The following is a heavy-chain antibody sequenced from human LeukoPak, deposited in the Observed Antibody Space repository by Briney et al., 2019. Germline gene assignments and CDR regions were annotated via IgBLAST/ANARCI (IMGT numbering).Heavy chain of an antibody. Sequence: ASVKVPCKASGYTFTSYDINWVRQATGQGLEWMGWMNPNSGNTGYAQKFQGRVTITRNTSISTAYMELSSLRSEDTAVYYCARDMITEYYFDYWGQGTLVTVSS. V-gene: IGHV1-8*03. D-gene: IGHD3-16*01. CDR2: MNPNSGNT. J-gene: IGHJ4*02. CDR3: ARDMITEYYFDY. CDR1: GYTFTSYD.